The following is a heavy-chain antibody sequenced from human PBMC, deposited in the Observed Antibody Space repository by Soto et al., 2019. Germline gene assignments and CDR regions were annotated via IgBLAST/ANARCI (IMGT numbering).Heavy chain of an antibody. Sequence: ASVKVSCKASGYTFTSYGYAWVRQAPGQGLEWMGWISAYNGDTNYAQKFQDRVTLTTDTSTTTAYMELRNLGSDDTAVYYCARSGPYCTSITFFFVSFWGLGTLVTVSS. V-gene: IGHV1-18*01. J-gene: IGHJ4*02. CDR1: GYTFTSYG. CDR3: ARSGPYCTSITFFFVSF. D-gene: IGHD2-8*01. CDR2: ISAYNGDT.